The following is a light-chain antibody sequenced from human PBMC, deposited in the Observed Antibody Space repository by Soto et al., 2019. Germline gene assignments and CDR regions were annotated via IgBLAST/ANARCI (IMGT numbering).Light chain of an antibody. V-gene: IGLV1-44*01. Sequence: QSVLTQPPSASGTPGQRVTISCSGSSSNIGSNTVNWYQQLPGTAPKLLIYGNSQRPSGVPDRFSGSKSGTSASLAISGLQSEDEADYYCGAWDDSLSGFYVFGTGTKVT. CDR1: SSNIGSNT. CDR2: GNS. J-gene: IGLJ1*01. CDR3: GAWDDSLSGFYV.